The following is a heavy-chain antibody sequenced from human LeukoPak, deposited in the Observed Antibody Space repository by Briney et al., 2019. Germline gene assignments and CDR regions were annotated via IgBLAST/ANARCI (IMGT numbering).Heavy chain of an antibody. CDR1: GGSINSANYY. Sequence: SEALSLTCTVSGGSINSANYYWGWLRQPPGKGLEWIGSIYYSETTYDNPSLKSRVTISIETSKNQFSLKLSSVTASDTAVYYCARQRADYYYYYVDVWGKGTTVAVS. J-gene: IGHJ6*03. CDR3: ARQRADYYYYYVDV. CDR2: IYYSETT. V-gene: IGHV4-39*01.